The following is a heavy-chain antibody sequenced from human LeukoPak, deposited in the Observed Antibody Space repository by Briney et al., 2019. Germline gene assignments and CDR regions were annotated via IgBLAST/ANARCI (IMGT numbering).Heavy chain of an antibody. V-gene: IGHV3-30*02. D-gene: IGHD7-27*01. Sequence: GGSLRLSCAASGFTFSSYGMHWVRQAPGKGLEWLAIIRYDGTNKYYGDSVKGRFTISRDNSKNTLYLQMNSLRAEDTAIYSCAKTTGDNAFDIWGQGTMVSVSS. CDR1: GFTFSSYG. J-gene: IGHJ3*02. CDR2: IRYDGTNK. CDR3: AKTTGDNAFDI.